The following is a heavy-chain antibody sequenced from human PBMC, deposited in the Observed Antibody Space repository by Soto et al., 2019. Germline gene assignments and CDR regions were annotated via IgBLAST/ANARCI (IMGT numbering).Heavy chain of an antibody. CDR3: AKGAEIPGLSADGACLDS. Sequence: PEGSLRLSCAASGFTFASYAMAWVRQAPGKGVEWVSGIDASGSRTYYADSVKGRFTISRDNSRNTLFLEMDNLRGEDTAIYYSAKGAEIPGLSADGACLDSWGQGTLVTVSS. J-gene: IGHJ4*02. CDR2: IDASGSRT. V-gene: IGHV3-23*05. CDR1: GFTFASYA. D-gene: IGHD6-25*01.